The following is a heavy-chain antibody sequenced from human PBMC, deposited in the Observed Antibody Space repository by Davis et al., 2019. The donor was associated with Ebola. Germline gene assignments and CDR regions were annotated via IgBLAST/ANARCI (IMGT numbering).Heavy chain of an antibody. V-gene: IGHV3-30*18. D-gene: IGHD1-7*01. Sequence: PGGSLRLSCAASGFTFSSYGMHWVRQAPGKGLEWVAVISYDGSNKYYADSVKGRFTISRDNSKNTLYLQMNSLRAEDTAVYYCAKDKNWNYNLPYGMDVWGQGTTVTVSS. CDR3: AKDKNWNYNLPYGMDV. J-gene: IGHJ6*02. CDR2: ISYDGSNK. CDR1: GFTFSSYG.